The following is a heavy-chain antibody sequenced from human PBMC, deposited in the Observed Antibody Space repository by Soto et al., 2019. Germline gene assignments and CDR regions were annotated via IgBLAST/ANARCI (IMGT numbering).Heavy chain of an antibody. D-gene: IGHD3-10*02. CDR1: GFIFSSYR. CDR3: ARVDHRGYFSVLTDF. J-gene: IGHJ4*02. Sequence: GGSLRLSCAASGFIFSSYRMNWVRQAPGKGLEWVSSISSSSSYIYYADSVLGRFTISRDNAKNSLYLQMNSLRAEDTAVYYCARVDHRGYFSVLTDFWGQGILVTVSS. CDR2: ISSSSSYI. V-gene: IGHV3-21*01.